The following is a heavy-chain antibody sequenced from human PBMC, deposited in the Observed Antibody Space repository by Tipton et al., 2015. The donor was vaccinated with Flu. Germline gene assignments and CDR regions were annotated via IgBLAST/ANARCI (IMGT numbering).Heavy chain of an antibody. CDR1: GFTFSSYA. J-gene: IGHJ3*02. Sequence: GSLRLSCAASGFTFSSYAMSWVRQAPGKGLEWVSAISGSGGSTYYADSVKGRFTISRDNSKNTLYLQMNSLRAEDTAVYYCASITMIARRAFDIWGQGTMVTVSS. V-gene: IGHV3-23*01. CDR2: ISGSGGST. D-gene: IGHD3-22*01. CDR3: ASITMIARRAFDI.